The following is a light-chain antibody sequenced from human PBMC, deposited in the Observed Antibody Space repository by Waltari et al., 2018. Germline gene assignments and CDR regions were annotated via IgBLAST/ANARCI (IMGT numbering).Light chain of an antibody. Sequence: ETVLTQSPGTLSLSPGERATLPCRASQSVSHAYLAWYQQQPGQPPRLLMYGTSTRATGIPDRFSGSGSGTDFTLTISRLEPEDFSVYYCQQYGGSQGGFTFGPGTKVDIK. CDR1: QSVSHAY. CDR2: GTS. V-gene: IGKV3-20*01. J-gene: IGKJ3*01. CDR3: QQYGGSQGGFT.